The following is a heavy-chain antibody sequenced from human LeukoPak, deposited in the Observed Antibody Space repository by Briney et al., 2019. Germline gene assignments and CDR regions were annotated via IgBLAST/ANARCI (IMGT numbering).Heavy chain of an antibody. CDR3: ARSKDILTGYCFDY. V-gene: IGHV4-59*01. CDR1: GGSISSYY. J-gene: IGHJ4*02. D-gene: IGHD3-9*01. Sequence: SETLSLTCTVSGGSISSYYWSWIRQPPGKGLEWIGYIYYSGSTNYNPSLKSRVTISVDTSKNQFSLKLRSVTAADTAMYYCARSKDILTGYCFDYWGQGTLVTVSS. CDR2: IYYSGST.